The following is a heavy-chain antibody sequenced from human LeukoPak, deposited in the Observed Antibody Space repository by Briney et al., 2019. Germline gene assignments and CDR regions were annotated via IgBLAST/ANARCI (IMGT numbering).Heavy chain of an antibody. CDR1: GYTFTSYG. CDR3: ARDSLFLGDPGDDY. J-gene: IGHJ4*02. CDR2: ISAYNGNT. Sequence: GASVKVSCKASGYTFTSYGISWVRQAPGQGLEWMGWISAYNGNTNYAQKPQGRVTMTTDTSTSTAYMELRSLRSDDTAVYYCARDSLFLGDPGDDYWGQGTLVTVSS. D-gene: IGHD4-17*01. V-gene: IGHV1-18*01.